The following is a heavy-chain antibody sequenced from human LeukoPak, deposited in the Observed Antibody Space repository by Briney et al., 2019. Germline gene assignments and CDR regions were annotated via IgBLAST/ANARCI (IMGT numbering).Heavy chain of an antibody. D-gene: IGHD2-8*01. CDR2: INPNSGGT. Sequence: ASVTVSCKASGYTFTDYYMEWVRQAPGQGLEWMGWINPNSGGTNYAQKFQGRVTMTRDTSISTAYMELSRLRSDDTAVYYCARVRSYCTNGVCYWDLDYWGQGILVAASS. J-gene: IGHJ4*02. CDR1: GYTFTDYY. V-gene: IGHV1-2*02. CDR3: ARVRSYCTNGVCYWDLDY.